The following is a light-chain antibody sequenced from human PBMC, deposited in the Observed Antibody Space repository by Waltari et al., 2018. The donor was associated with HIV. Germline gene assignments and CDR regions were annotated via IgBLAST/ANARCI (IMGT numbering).Light chain of an antibody. CDR3: QSYDSSLTGSV. CDR1: SSNIGAGYD. CDR2: GNN. V-gene: IGLV1-40*01. Sequence: QSVLTQPPSVSGAPGQRVTISCTGSSSNIGAGYDVHWYQQVPGTAPKLLIYGNNTRPSGVPVRFPASKSGASPSLAITGLQAEDEADYYCQSYDSSLTGSVVGGGTKLTVL. J-gene: IGLJ2*01.